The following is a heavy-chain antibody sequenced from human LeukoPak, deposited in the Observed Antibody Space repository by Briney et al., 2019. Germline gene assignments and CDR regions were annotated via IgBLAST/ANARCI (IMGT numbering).Heavy chain of an antibody. D-gene: IGHD6-13*01. CDR3: ASRLLYSSSWYSGGDY. CDR2: ISYDGSNK. Sequence: GGSLRLSCAASGFTFSSYAMHWVRQAPGKGLEWVAVISYDGSNKYYADSVKGRFTISRDNSKNTLYLQMNSLRAEDTAVYYCASRLLYSSSWYSGGDYWGQGTLVTVSS. V-gene: IGHV3-30*04. J-gene: IGHJ4*02. CDR1: GFTFSSYA.